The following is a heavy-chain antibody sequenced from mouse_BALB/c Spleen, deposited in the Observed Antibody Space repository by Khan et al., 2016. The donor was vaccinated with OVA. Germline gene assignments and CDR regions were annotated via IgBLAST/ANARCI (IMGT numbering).Heavy chain of an antibody. CDR3: ARLENK. J-gene: IGHJ2*01. Sequence: QMQLEESGPGLVAPSQSLSITCTVSGLSLTSYGVHWVRQPPGQGLEWLGVIWAGGSTNYYSALMSRLSITKDNSKSQVFLKMNSLQTDDTAMYYCARLENKWGQGTTLTVSS. CDR2: IWAGGST. CDR1: GLSLTSYG. V-gene: IGHV2-9*02.